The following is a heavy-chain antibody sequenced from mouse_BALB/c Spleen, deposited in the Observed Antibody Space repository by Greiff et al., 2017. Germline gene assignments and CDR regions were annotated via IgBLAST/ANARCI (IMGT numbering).Heavy chain of an antibody. Sequence: VHVKQSGAELVKPGASVKLSCTASGFNIKDTYMHWVKQRPEQGLEWIGRIDPANGNTKYDPKFQGKATITADTSSNTAYLQLSSLTSEDTAVYYCAGGGSSRYYYAMDYWGQGTSVTVSS. CDR1: GFNIKDTY. J-gene: IGHJ4*01. V-gene: IGHV14-3*02. D-gene: IGHD1-1*01. CDR3: AGGGSSRYYYAMDY. CDR2: IDPANGNT.